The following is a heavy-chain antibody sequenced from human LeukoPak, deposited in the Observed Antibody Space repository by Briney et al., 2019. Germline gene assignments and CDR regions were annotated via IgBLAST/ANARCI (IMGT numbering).Heavy chain of an antibody. D-gene: IGHD3-22*01. CDR1: GFTFSSYA. J-gene: IGHJ4*02. CDR2: ISSHGGST. CDR3: VKDEAPYYYDSSGYYFGD. V-gene: IGHV3-64D*09. Sequence: GGSLRLSCSASGFTFSSYAMHGVRQAPGKGLEYVSAISSHGGSTYYADSVKGTFTISRDNSKNTLYLQMSSLRAEDTAVYYCVKDEAPYYYDSSGYYFGDWGQGTLVTVSS.